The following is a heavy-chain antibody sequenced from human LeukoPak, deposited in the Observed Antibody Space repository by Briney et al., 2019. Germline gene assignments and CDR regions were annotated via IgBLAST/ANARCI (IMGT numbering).Heavy chain of an antibody. CDR2: IYYSGST. CDR1: GGSISSSSYY. D-gene: IGHD3-22*01. Sequence: NPSETLSLTCTVSGGSISSSSYYWGWIRQPPGKGLEWIGGIYYSGSTYYNPSLKSRVTISVDTSKNQFSLKLSSVTAADTAVYYCARQNRYYDSSGYSGANYFDYWGQGTLVTVSS. CDR3: ARQNRYYDSSGYSGANYFDY. J-gene: IGHJ4*02. V-gene: IGHV4-39*01.